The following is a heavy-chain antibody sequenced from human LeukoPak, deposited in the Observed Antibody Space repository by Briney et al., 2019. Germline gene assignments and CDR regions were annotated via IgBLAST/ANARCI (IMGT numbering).Heavy chain of an antibody. V-gene: IGHV1-69*13. Sequence: SVKVSCKASGGTFISYAISWVRQAPGQGLEWMGGIIPIFGTANYAQKFQGRVTITADESTSTAYMELSSLRSEDTAVYYCARYTLGGGDCYDNWSQGTLVTVSS. J-gene: IGHJ4*02. D-gene: IGHD2-21*02. CDR1: GGTFISYA. CDR2: IIPIFGTA. CDR3: ARYTLGGGDCYDN.